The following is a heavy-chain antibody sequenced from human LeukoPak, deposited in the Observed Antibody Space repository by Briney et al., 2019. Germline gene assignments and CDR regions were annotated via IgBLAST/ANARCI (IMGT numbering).Heavy chain of an antibody. CDR2: INHSGST. Sequence: ASETLSLTCAVYGGSFSGYYWSWIRQPPGKGLEWIGEINHSGSTNYNPSLKSRVTISVDTSKNQFSLKLSSVTAADTAVYYCASFRQGYYYYMDVWGKGTTVTISS. CDR1: GGSFSGYY. V-gene: IGHV4-34*01. CDR3: ASFRQGYYYYMDV. J-gene: IGHJ6*03.